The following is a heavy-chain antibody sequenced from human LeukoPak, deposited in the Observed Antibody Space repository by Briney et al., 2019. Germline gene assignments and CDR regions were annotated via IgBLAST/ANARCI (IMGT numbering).Heavy chain of an antibody. Sequence: PGGSLRLSCAASGFTFSSYWMHWVRQAPGKGLVWVSRINSDGSSTSYADSAKGRFTISRDNAKNTLYLQMNSLRAEDTAVYYCARDHPLWFGAVDIWGQGAMVTVSS. D-gene: IGHD3-10*01. J-gene: IGHJ3*02. CDR1: GFTFSSYW. CDR3: ARDHPLWFGAVDI. V-gene: IGHV3-74*01. CDR2: INSDGSST.